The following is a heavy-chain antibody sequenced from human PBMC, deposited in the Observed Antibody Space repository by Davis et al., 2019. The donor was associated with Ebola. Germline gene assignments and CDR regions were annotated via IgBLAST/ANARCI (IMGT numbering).Heavy chain of an antibody. V-gene: IGHV3-7*03. CDR3: ASGDGRGSSYDMDV. D-gene: IGHD5-12*01. CDR1: GFIFSNYW. J-gene: IGHJ6*02. Sequence: GESLKISCAASGFIFSNYWMSWVRQAPGKGPEWVAIIKQDGGEKHYVDSVKGRFTISRDNAKNSLFLQMNSLRAVDTAFYYCASGDGRGSSYDMDVWGQGTTVTVS. CDR2: IKQDGGEK.